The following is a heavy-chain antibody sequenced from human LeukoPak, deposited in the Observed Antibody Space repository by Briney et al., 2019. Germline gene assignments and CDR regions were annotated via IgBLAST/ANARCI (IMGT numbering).Heavy chain of an antibody. CDR1: GFTFSTSW. J-gene: IGHJ4*02. Sequence: GGSLRLSCAASGFTFSTSWMSWVRQAPGKGLEWVANIKQDGSEKYYVDSMKGRFTISRDNARNSLCLQMNSLRADDTAMYYCARVGAAGLDYWGQGTLVTVSS. CDR3: ARVGAAGLDY. D-gene: IGHD6-13*01. CDR2: IKQDGSEK. V-gene: IGHV3-7*03.